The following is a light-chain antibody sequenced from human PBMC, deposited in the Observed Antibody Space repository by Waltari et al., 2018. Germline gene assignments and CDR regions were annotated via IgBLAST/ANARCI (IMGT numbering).Light chain of an antibody. V-gene: IGLV2-14*01. J-gene: IGLJ3*02. Sequence: QSALTQPASVSGSPGQSITISCPGTSSDVGAYHFVSWYQQHPGKAPKLMIYDVSNRPSGVSNRFSGSKSGNTASLTISGLQAEDEADYYCSSYTSSSTLWVFGGGTKLTIL. CDR3: SSYTSSSTLWV. CDR1: SSDVGAYHF. CDR2: DVS.